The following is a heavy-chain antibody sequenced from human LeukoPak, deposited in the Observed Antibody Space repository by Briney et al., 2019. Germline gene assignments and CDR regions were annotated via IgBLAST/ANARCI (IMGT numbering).Heavy chain of an antibody. D-gene: IGHD3-10*01. CDR3: AADYGSGSYRFDY. CDR1: GGSISSGDYS. V-gene: IGHV4-30-2*01. J-gene: IGHJ4*02. CDR2: IYHSGST. Sequence: SETLSLTCAVSGGSISSGDYSWSWIRQPPGKGLEWIGYIYHSGSTLYNPSLKSRATISIDRSKNQFSLRLSSVTAADTAVYYCAADYGSGSYRFDYWGQGTLVTVSS.